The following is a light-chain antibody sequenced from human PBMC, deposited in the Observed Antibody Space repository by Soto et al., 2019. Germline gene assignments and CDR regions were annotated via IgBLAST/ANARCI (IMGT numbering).Light chain of an antibody. V-gene: IGLV2-14*01. CDR2: EVS. CDR1: SSDVGGYDY. Sequence: QSVLTQPASVSGSPGQSITISCTGTSSDVGGYDYVSWYQLHPGKAPKLMVFEVSNRPSGVSYRFSGFKSGNTASLTISGLQAEDEADYFCSSYSISTAYLFGTGTKVTVL. J-gene: IGLJ1*01. CDR3: SSYSISTAYL.